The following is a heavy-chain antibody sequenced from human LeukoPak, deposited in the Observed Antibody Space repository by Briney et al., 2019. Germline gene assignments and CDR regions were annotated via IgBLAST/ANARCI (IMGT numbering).Heavy chain of an antibody. J-gene: IGHJ5*02. V-gene: IGHV4-39*07. CDR1: GGSISSSSYH. D-gene: IGHD1-26*01. Sequence: SETLSLTCTVSGGSISSSSYHWGWIRQPPGKGLEWIGSIYYSGTTYYNPSLKSRVTISIDTSKNQFSLKLTSVTAADTAVYYCTREVRSAWASFDPWGQGTLVIVSS. CDR2: IYYSGTT. CDR3: TREVRSAWASFDP.